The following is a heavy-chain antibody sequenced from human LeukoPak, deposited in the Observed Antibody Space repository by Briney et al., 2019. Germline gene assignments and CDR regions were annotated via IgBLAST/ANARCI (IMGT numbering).Heavy chain of an antibody. CDR3: ARDRGGGDIVATMGWFDP. V-gene: IGHV1-69*13. Sequence: ASVKVSCKASGYTFTGYYMHWVRQAPGQGLEWMGGIIPIFGTANYAQKFQGRVTITADESTSTAYMELSSLRSEDTAVYYCARDRGGGDIVATMGWFDPWGQGTLVTVSS. D-gene: IGHD5-12*01. CDR1: GYTFTGYY. J-gene: IGHJ5*02. CDR2: IIPIFGTA.